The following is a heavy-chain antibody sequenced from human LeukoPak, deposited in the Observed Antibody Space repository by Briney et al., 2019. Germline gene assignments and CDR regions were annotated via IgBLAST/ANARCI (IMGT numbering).Heavy chain of an antibody. CDR2: INPSGGST. D-gene: IGHD4-17*01. Sequence: ASVKVSCKASGYTFTSYDINWVRQATGQGLEWMGIINPSGGSTSYAQKFQGRVTMTRDTSTSTVYTELSSLRSEDTAVYYGAREESLGTTTAWDYWGQGTLVTVSS. V-gene: IGHV1-46*01. CDR1: GYTFTSYD. CDR3: AREESLGTTTAWDY. J-gene: IGHJ4*02.